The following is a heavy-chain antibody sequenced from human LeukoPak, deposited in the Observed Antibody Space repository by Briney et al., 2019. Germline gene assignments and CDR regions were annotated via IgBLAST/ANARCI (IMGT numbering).Heavy chain of an antibody. CDR2: IYTSGST. CDR1: GGSISSYH. J-gene: IGHJ4*02. CDR3: ARGGYSSSAGFDY. D-gene: IGHD6-6*01. Sequence: PSETLSLTCTVSGGSISSYHWSWIRQPAGKGLEWIGRIYTSGSTNYNPSLKSRVTMSVDTSKNQFSLKLSSVTAADTAVYYCARGGYSSSAGFDYWGQGTLVTVSS. V-gene: IGHV4-4*07.